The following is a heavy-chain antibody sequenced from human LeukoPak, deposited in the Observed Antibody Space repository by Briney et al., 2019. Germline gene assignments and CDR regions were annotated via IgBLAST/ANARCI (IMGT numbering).Heavy chain of an antibody. J-gene: IGHJ4*02. CDR2: IYPGDSDT. D-gene: IGHD3-22*01. CDR1: GYSFTSYW. CDR3: ARHEYYYDSSGYSDY. Sequence: GESLQISCKGSGYSFTSYWIGWVRQMPGKGLEWMGIIYPGDSDTRYSPSFQGQVTISADKSISTAYLQWSSLKASDTAMYYCARHEYYYDSSGYSDYWGQGTLVTVSS. V-gene: IGHV5-51*01.